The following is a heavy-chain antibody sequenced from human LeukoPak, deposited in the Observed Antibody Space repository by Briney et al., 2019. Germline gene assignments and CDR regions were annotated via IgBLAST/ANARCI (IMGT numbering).Heavy chain of an antibody. CDR3: ARHLSGVAGYTYGRGIDY. Sequence: GGSLRLSCAASGFTFSSYGMHWVRQAPGKGLEWVAFIRYDESNKYYAESVKSRFTIARDNSKNTLYLQINSLRAEDTALDYCARHLSGVAGYTYGRGIDYWGQGTLVTVSS. CDR1: GFTFSSYG. J-gene: IGHJ4*02. D-gene: IGHD5-18*01. V-gene: IGHV3-30*02. CDR2: IRYDESNK.